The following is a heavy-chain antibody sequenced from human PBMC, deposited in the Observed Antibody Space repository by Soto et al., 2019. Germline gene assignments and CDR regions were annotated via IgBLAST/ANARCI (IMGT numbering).Heavy chain of an antibody. CDR1: GFSFSSCG. CDR3: AKDFLGYCSGGSCSSTGMDV. Sequence: PGGSLSLSCAASGFSFSSCGMHWVRQAPGKGLEWVAVISYDGSNKYYADSVKGRFTISRDNSKNTLYLQMNSLRAEDTAVYYCAKDFLGYCSGGSCSSTGMDVWGQGTTVTV. D-gene: IGHD2-15*01. V-gene: IGHV3-30*18. CDR2: ISYDGSNK. J-gene: IGHJ6*02.